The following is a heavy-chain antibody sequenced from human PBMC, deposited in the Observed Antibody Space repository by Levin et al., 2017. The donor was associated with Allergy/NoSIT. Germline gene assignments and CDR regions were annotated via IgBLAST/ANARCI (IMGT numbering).Heavy chain of an antibody. V-gene: IGHV4-59*01. CDR1: GGSISSYY. Sequence: SSQTLSLTCTVSGGSISSYYWSWIRQPPGKGLEWIGYIYYSGSTNYNPSLKSRVTISVDTSKNQFSLKLSSVTAADTAVYYCAAAAGPSADRYFDYWGQGTLVTVSS. D-gene: IGHD6-13*01. J-gene: IGHJ4*02. CDR2: IYYSGST. CDR3: AAAAGPSADRYFDY.